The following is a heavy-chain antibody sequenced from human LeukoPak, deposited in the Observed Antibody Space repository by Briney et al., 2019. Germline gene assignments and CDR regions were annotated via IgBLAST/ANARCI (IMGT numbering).Heavy chain of an antibody. Sequence: SETLSLTCAVYGGSFSGYYWSWIRQPPGKGLEWIGEINHSGSTNYNPSLKSRVTISVDTSKNQFSLKLSSVTAADTAVYYCARGGLLRYFVWSPPAVFDYWGQGTLVTVSS. J-gene: IGHJ4*02. CDR2: INHSGST. D-gene: IGHD3-9*01. CDR1: GGSFSGYY. V-gene: IGHV4-34*01. CDR3: ARGGLLRYFVWSPPAVFDY.